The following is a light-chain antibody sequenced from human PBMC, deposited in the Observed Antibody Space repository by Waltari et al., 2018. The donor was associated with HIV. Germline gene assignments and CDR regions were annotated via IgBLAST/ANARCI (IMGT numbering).Light chain of an antibody. V-gene: IGLV2-23*02. CDR2: EVN. Sequence: QSALTQPASVSASPGQSITISCTGTSSAIGNYDLVSWYQQRPGKAPKLMIYEVNKWPSGVSNRFSGSKSGITASLTISGLQAEDEADYYCCSYVTTGTWVFGGGTKLTVL. CDR1: SSAIGNYDL. J-gene: IGLJ3*02. CDR3: CSYVTTGTWV.